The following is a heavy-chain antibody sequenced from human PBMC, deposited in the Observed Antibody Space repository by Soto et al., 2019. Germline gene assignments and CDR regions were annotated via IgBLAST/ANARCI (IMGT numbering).Heavy chain of an antibody. V-gene: IGHV3-23*01. J-gene: IGHJ4*02. Sequence: EVQLLESGGGWVQPGGSLRLSCEASGLTLGSYAMSWVRKAPGKGLEWVSLISGTGDSSEYANSVKGRFTISRDYSKTTVFLQMNSLRAEDTAVYFCAKDNGNYGSGSFSHWGQGTLVTVSS. CDR1: GLTLGSYA. CDR2: ISGTGDSS. D-gene: IGHD3-10*01. CDR3: AKDNGNYGSGSFSH.